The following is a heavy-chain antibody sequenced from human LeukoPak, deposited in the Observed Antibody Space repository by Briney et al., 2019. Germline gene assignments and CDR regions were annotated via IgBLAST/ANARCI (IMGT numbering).Heavy chain of an antibody. V-gene: IGHV4-4*09. D-gene: IGHD1-26*01. CDR3: ARGGSYSDY. Sequence: PSETLSLTCTVSGGSISSYYWSWIRQPPGKELEWIGYIYTSGSTNYNPSLKSRVTISVDTSKNQFSLKLSSVTAADTAVYYCARGGSYSDYWGQGTLVTVSS. CDR2: IYTSGST. CDR1: GGSISSYY. J-gene: IGHJ4*02.